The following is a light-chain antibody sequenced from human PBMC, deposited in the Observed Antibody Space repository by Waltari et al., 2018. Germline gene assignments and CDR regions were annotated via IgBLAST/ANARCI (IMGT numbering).Light chain of an antibody. V-gene: IGKV1-9*01. CDR1: QDISSY. CDR3: QQFKTYPLT. J-gene: IGKJ5*01. Sequence: IQLTQSPSSLSASVGDTVTITCRASQDISSYLAWYQQKPEKAPKILISAAFALQSGVPPRFSGSVAGADFTLTVSSLQPEEFATYDCQQFKTYPLTFGQGTRLEIK. CDR2: AAF.